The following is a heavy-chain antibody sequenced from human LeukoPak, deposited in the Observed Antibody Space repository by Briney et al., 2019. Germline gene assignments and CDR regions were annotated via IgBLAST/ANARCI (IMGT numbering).Heavy chain of an antibody. J-gene: IGHJ4*02. V-gene: IGHV3-7*03. CDR1: GFTFSRYW. Sequence: GGSLRLSCAASGFTFSRYWMNWVRQAPGKGLEWVANIKQDESEKYYVDPVKGRFIISRDNAKNSLYLQMNSLRAEDTAVYYCARDLYDSSGYYAPFDYWGQGTLVTVSS. CDR2: IKQDESEK. D-gene: IGHD3-22*01. CDR3: ARDLYDSSGYYAPFDY.